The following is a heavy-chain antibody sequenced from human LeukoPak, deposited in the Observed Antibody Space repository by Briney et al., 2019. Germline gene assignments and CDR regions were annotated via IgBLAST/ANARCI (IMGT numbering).Heavy chain of an antibody. V-gene: IGHV1-2*06. J-gene: IGHJ4*02. Sequence: ASVKVSCKASGYTFTGYYMHWVRQAPGQGLEWMGRINPNSGGTNYAQKFQGRVTMTRDTSISTAYMELSRLRSDGTAVYYCARDCQRGQLVLNYWGQGTLVTVSS. D-gene: IGHD6-6*01. CDR2: INPNSGGT. CDR3: ARDCQRGQLVLNY. CDR1: GYTFTGYY.